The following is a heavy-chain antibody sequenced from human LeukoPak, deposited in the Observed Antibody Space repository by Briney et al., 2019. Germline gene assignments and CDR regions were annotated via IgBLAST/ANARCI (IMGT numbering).Heavy chain of an antibody. CDR3: ARGSSSWSY. V-gene: IGHV4-61*02. J-gene: IGHJ4*02. D-gene: IGHD6-13*01. CDR2: ISTSGST. Sequence: SETLSLTCTVSGGSTSSGSYYWSWIRQPVGKGLEWIGRISTSGSTNCNPSLKSRVTISLDTSKNQFSLNLSSVTAADTAVYYCARGSSSWSYWGQGTLVTVSS. CDR1: GGSTSSGSYY.